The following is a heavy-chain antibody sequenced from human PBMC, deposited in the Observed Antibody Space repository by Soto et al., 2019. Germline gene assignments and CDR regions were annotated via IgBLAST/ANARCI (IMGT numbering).Heavy chain of an antibody. J-gene: IGHJ4*02. CDR1: GYGFTTYG. D-gene: IGHD1-1*01. CDR2: ISAQNGNT. Sequence: QVHLEQSGAEVKKPGASVKVSCKGSGYGFTTYGITWVRQAPGQGLERMAWISAQNGNTDYAQNLQGRVTVTRDTSPSTAYMELRSLRSDDTAVYYCARGRYGDYWGQGALVTVSS. CDR3: ARGRYGDY. V-gene: IGHV1-18*01.